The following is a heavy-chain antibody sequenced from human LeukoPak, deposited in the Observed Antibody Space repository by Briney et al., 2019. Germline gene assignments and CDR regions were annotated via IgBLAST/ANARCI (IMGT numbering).Heavy chain of an antibody. CDR3: ARDRTFQDTLDYYMDV. D-gene: IGHD1-14*01. CDR2: IKQDGSEK. Sequence: GGSLRLSCAASGFTFSSYWMSWVRQAPGKGLEWVANIKQDGSEKYYVDSVKGRFTISRDNSKNTLYLQMNSLRAEDTAVYYCARDRTFQDTLDYYMDVWGKGTTVTVSS. J-gene: IGHJ6*03. V-gene: IGHV3-7*01. CDR1: GFTFSSYW.